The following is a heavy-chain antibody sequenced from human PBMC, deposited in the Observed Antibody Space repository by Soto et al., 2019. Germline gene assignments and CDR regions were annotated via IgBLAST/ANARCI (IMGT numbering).Heavy chain of an antibody. CDR1: GFSFSDYY. V-gene: IGHV3-11*06. D-gene: IGHD2-2*01. CDR3: ARDYCSSRTSCFPDM. Sequence: PGGSLRLSCAASGFSFSDYYMSWIRQAPGKGLEWVAYISTINSFTNYADSVKGRFTISRDNAKNSLYLQMSSLRAEDTALYYCARDYCSSRTSCFPDMWGQGIMVTVSS. CDR2: ISTINSFT. J-gene: IGHJ3*02.